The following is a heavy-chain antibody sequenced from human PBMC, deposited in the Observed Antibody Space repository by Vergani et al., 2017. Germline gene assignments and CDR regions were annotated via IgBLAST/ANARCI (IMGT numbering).Heavy chain of an antibody. CDR2: ISSSGSTQ. J-gene: IGHJ1*01. CDR1: GFTFSSYE. CDR3: ARDRAVTPEYFQH. D-gene: IGHD4-11*01. V-gene: IGHV3-48*03. Sequence: EVQLVESGGGLVQPGGSLRLSCAASGFTFSSYEMNWVRQAPGKGLEWVSYISSSGSTQYYADSVKGRFTISRDNAKNSLYLQMNSRRAEDTAVYYCARDRAVTPEYFQHWGQGTLVTVSS.